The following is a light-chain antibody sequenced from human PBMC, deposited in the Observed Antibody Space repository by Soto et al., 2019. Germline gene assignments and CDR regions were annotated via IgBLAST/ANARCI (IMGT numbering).Light chain of an antibody. Sequence: DIQMTQSPSSLSASVGDRVTITCRASQGISNYLDWYQQKPGKVPKLLIYGASTLQSGVPSRFSGSGSGTDFTLTISILQPEDVAIYYCQKYNSAPWTFGQGTKVEIK. V-gene: IGKV1-27*01. CDR1: QGISNY. J-gene: IGKJ1*01. CDR3: QKYNSAPWT. CDR2: GAS.